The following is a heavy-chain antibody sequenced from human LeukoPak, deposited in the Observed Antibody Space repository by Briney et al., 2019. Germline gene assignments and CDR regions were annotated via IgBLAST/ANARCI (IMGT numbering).Heavy chain of an antibody. CDR1: GGSVSSYY. J-gene: IGHJ4*02. Sequence: SETLSLTCTVSGGSVSSYYLSWIWHPPGKGLEWIGYIYYSGSTNYSPSLKSRVTISVDTSKNLFSLKLSSVTAADTAVYYCARGWGYFDSWGQGTLVTVSS. D-gene: IGHD7-27*01. CDR2: IYYSGST. CDR3: ARGWGYFDS. V-gene: IGHV4-59*08.